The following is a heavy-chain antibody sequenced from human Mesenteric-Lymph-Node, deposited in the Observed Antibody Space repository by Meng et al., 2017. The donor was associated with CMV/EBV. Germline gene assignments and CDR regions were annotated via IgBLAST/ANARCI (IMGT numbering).Heavy chain of an antibody. CDR1: GFTFSSYS. Sequence: GESLKISCAASGFTFSSYSMNWVCQAPGKGLEWVSSISSSDSHIYYADSLKGRLTISRDNAKNSLSLQMNSLRAEDTAVYYCARGLGTPPGYYYYYDMDVWGQGTTVTVSS. J-gene: IGHJ6*02. CDR2: ISSSDSHI. D-gene: IGHD1-1*01. V-gene: IGHV3-21*01. CDR3: ARGLGTPPGYYYYYDMDV.